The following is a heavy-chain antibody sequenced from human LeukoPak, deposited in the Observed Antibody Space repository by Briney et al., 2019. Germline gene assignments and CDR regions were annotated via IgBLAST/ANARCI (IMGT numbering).Heavy chain of an antibody. D-gene: IGHD3-22*01. CDR1: GFTFSSYS. CDR3: ARANQSHYDSSGYYYGPFFDY. J-gene: IGHJ4*02. CDR2: ISSSSSYI. Sequence: PGGSLRLSCAASGFTFSSYSMNWVRQAPGKGLEWVSSISSSSSYIYYADSVKGRFTISRDNAKNSLYLQMNSLRAEDTAMYYCARANQSHYDSSGYYYGPFFDYWGQGTLVTVSS. V-gene: IGHV3-21*01.